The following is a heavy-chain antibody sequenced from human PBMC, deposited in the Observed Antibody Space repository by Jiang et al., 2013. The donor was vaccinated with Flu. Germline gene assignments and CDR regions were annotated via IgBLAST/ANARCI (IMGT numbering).Heavy chain of an antibody. V-gene: IGHV3-11*05. CDR2: ISSSSSYT. D-gene: IGHD3-10*01. CDR1: GFTFSDYY. J-gene: IGHJ3*02. CDR3: ARDLGSYYGSGRQGFAFDI. Sequence: VQLVESGGGLVKPGGSLRLSCAASGFTFSDYYMSWIRQAPGKGLEWVSYISSSSSYTNYADSVKGRFTISRDNAKNSLYLQMNSLRAEDTAVYYCARDLGSYYGSGRQGFAFDIWGQGTMVTVSS.